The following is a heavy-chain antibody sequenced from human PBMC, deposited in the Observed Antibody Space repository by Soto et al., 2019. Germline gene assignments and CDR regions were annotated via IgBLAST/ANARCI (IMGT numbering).Heavy chain of an antibody. D-gene: IGHD2-2*01. J-gene: IGHJ3*02. CDR3: AKVWEIVVLPTAFGADGPDAFDI. CDR2: ISYDGSNK. V-gene: IGHV3-30*18. Sequence: GGSLRLSCAASGFIFSSYGMHWVRQAPGKGLEWVALISYDGSNKYFADSVKGRFTISRDNSRNTLSLQMNSLTAEDTAVYYCAKVWEIVVLPTAFGADGPDAFDIWGQGTTVTVSS. CDR1: GFIFSSYG.